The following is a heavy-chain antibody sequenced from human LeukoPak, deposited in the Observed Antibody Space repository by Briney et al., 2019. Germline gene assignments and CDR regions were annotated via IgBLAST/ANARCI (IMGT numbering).Heavy chain of an antibody. CDR3: AQAARYSDAWSYYFDY. CDR2: IYYSGDT. CDR1: GGSISSSSHY. D-gene: IGHD6-19*01. Sequence: PSETLSLTCTVSGGSISSSSHYWGWIRQPPGKGLEWIGSIYYSGDTYYSPSLKSRVTISEDTSKNQLSLKLSSVTAADTAVYYCAQAARYSDAWSYYFDYWGQGTLVTVSA. V-gene: IGHV4-39*01. J-gene: IGHJ4*02.